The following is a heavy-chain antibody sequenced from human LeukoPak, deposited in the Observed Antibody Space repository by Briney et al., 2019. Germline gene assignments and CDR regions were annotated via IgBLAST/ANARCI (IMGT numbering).Heavy chain of an antibody. CDR3: ARGQRDGYDKHELRFDY. D-gene: IGHD5-24*01. CDR2: INHSGST. J-gene: IGHJ4*02. Sequence: PSETLSLTCVVYGVSFSGYYWSWIRQPPGKGLEWIGEINHSGSTNYNPSLKSRVTISVDTSKNQFSLKLSSVTAADTAVYYCARGQRDGYDKHELRFDYWGQGTLVTVSS. V-gene: IGHV4-34*01. CDR1: GVSFSGYY.